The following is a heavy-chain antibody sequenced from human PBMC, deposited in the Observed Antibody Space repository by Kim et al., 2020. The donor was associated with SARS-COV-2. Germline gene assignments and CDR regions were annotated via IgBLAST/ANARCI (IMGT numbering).Heavy chain of an antibody. CDR2: ISSSSSTI. CDR1: GFTFSSYS. V-gene: IGHV3-48*02. Sequence: GGSLRLSCAASGFTFSSYSMNWVRQAPGKGLEWVSYISSSSSTIYYADSVKGRFTISRDNAKNSLYLQMNSLRDEDTAVYYCARADIPSWGYYYGMDVWGQGTTVTVSS. J-gene: IGHJ6*02. CDR3: ARADIPSWGYYYGMDV. D-gene: IGHD3-16*01.